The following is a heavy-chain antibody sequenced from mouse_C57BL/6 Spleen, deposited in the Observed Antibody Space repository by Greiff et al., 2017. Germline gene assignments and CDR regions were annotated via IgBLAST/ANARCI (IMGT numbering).Heavy chain of an antibody. J-gene: IGHJ2*01. D-gene: IGHD1-1*01. CDR3: ARYRSSSYDFDY. CDR1: GFTFTDYY. Sequence: EVKLVESGGGLVQPGGSLSLSCAASGFTFTDYYMSWVRQPPGKALEWLGFIRNKANGYTTEYSASVKGRFTISRDNSQSILYLQMNALRAEDSATYYCARYRSSSYDFDYWGQGTTLTVSS. V-gene: IGHV7-3*01. CDR2: IRNKANGYTT.